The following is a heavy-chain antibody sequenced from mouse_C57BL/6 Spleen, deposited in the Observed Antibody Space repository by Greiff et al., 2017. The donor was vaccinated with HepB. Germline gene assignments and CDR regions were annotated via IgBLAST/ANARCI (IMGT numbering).Heavy chain of an antibody. J-gene: IGHJ3*01. Sequence: VQLQQSGAELVRPGASVKLSCTASGFNIKDDYMHWVKQRPEQGLEWIGWIDPENGDTEYASKFQGKATITAATSANTAYLQPRSLTSEDTAGYYFTSGDGYDVPFAYWGQGTLVTVSA. CDR3: TSGDGYDVPFAY. V-gene: IGHV14-4*01. CDR2: IDPENGDT. CDR1: GFNIKDDY. D-gene: IGHD2-2*01.